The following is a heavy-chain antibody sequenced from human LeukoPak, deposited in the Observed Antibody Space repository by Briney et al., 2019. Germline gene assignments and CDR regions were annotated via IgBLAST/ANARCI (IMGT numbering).Heavy chain of an antibody. V-gene: IGHV3-21*01. CDR3: ARNNYCDSSGYDY. Sequence: GGSLRLSCAVSGFTFSAYSMNWVRQAPGKGLEWISSISDDSSHIYYADSVNDRFAISRDNAKNSVYLQMNSLRAVDTAVYHCARNNYCDSSGYDYWGQGTLVTVSS. J-gene: IGHJ4*02. CDR2: ISDDSSHI. D-gene: IGHD3-22*01. CDR1: GFTFSAYS.